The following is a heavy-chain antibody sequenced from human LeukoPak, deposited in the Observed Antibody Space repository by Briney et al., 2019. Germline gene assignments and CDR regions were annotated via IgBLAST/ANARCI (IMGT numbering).Heavy chain of an antibody. CDR2: INHSGST. D-gene: IGHD6-6*01. J-gene: IGHJ6*03. CDR1: GGSFSGYY. CDR3: ARWGQYSRSYSSYYYMDV. Sequence: SETLSLTCAVYGGSFSGYYWSWLRQPPGKGLEWIGEINHSGSTNYNPSLKRRVTISVDTSKNQFSLKLSSVTAADTAVYYCARWGQYSRSYSSYYYMDVWGKGTTVTVSS. V-gene: IGHV4-34*01.